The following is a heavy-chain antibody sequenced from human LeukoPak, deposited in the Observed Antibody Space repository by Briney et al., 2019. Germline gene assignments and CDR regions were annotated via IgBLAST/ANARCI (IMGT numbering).Heavy chain of an antibody. D-gene: IGHD6-19*01. CDR2: ISSSCSSI. V-gene: IGHV3-48*02. J-gene: IGHJ6*03. CDR3: ARAATGSQQWLAYYYYYYMDV. Sequence: GGSLRLSCPASGFTFSSYSMNWVRQAPGKGLEWVSYISSSCSSIYYAGSVKGRFTISRDNAKNSLYLQMNSLRDEDTAVYYCARAATGSQQWLAYYYYYYMDVWGKGTTVTVSS. CDR1: GFTFSSYS.